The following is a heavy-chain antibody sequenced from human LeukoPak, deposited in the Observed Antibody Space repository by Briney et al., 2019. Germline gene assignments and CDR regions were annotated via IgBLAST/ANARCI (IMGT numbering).Heavy chain of an antibody. Sequence: PSETLSLTCTVSGGSISSYYWSWIRQPPGKGLEWIGYIYYSGSTNYNPSLKSRVTISVDTSKNQFSLKLSSVTAADTAVYYCARHVDTAMVGWLDPWGQGTLVTVSS. J-gene: IGHJ5*02. V-gene: IGHV4-59*08. CDR3: ARHVDTAMVGWLDP. D-gene: IGHD5-18*01. CDR2: IYYSGST. CDR1: GGSISSYY.